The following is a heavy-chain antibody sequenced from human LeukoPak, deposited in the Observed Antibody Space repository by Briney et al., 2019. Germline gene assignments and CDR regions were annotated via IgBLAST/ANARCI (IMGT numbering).Heavy chain of an antibody. CDR1: GCTFSSYA. CDR3: ARDRYGDGFAHFDY. D-gene: IGHD5-24*01. Sequence: SVNVSCKASGCTFSSYAISWVRQAPGQGLEWMGGIIPIFGTANYAQKFQGRVTITADESTSTAYMELSSLRSEDTAVYYCARDRYGDGFAHFDYWGQGALVTVSS. V-gene: IGHV1-69*01. CDR2: IIPIFGTA. J-gene: IGHJ4*02.